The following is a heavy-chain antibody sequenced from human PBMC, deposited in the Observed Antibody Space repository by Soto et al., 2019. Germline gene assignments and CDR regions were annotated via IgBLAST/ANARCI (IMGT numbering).Heavy chain of an antibody. V-gene: IGHV3-23*01. CDR1: GFTFSSYA. J-gene: IGHJ4*02. Sequence: EVQLLESGGGLVQPGGSLRLSCAASGFTFSSYAMSWVRQAPGKGLELDSAISGSGGSTYYADSVKGRFTISRDNSRNTRYLQINSPRAEDTAVYSHAKPDVGAIDCWGRGTLVTVSS. CDR2: ISGSGGST. D-gene: IGHD1-26*01. CDR3: AKPDVGAIDC.